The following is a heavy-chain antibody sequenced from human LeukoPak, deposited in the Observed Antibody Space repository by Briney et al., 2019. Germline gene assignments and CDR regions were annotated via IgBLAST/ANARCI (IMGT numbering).Heavy chain of an antibody. Sequence: GESLKISCKGSGYSFTSYWIRWVRQMPGKGLEWMGIIYPGDSDTRYSPSFQGQVTISADKSISTAYLQWSSLKASDTAMYYCARPMDTAFLYPGYWGQGTLVTVSS. CDR2: IYPGDSDT. V-gene: IGHV5-51*01. CDR3: ARPMDTAFLYPGY. J-gene: IGHJ4*02. D-gene: IGHD5-18*01. CDR1: GYSFTSYW.